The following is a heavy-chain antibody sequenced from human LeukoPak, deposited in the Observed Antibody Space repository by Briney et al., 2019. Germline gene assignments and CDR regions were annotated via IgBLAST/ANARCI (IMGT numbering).Heavy chain of an antibody. CDR1: GFTFSSYA. J-gene: IGHJ4*02. CDR3: RGYDYGTIDY. CDR2: ISYDGSNK. V-gene: IGHV3-30-3*01. D-gene: IGHD4-17*01. Sequence: GRSLRLSGAASGFTFSSYAMHWVRQAPGKGLEWVAVISYDGSNKYYADSVKGRFTISRDNSKNTLYLQMNSLRAEDTAVYYCRGYDYGTIDYWGQGTLVTVSS.